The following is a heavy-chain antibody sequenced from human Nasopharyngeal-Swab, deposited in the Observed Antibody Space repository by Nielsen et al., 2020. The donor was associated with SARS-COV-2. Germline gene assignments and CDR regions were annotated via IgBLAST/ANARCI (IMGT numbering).Heavy chain of an antibody. Sequence: SETLSLTCTVSGGSISSYYWSWIRQPPGKGLEWIGYIYYSGSTNCNPSLKSRVTISVDTSKNQFSLKLSSVTAADTAVYYCARGLPSYYDSSGYYSDWGQGTLVTVSS. D-gene: IGHD3-22*01. J-gene: IGHJ4*02. CDR1: GGSISSYY. CDR3: ARGLPSYYDSSGYYSD. V-gene: IGHV4-59*01. CDR2: IYYSGST.